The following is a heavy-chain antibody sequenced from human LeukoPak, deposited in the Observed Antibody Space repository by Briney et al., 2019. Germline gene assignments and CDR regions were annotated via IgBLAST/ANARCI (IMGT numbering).Heavy chain of an antibody. CDR3: ARGGSGYGDYYYFYGLDV. D-gene: IGHD3-22*01. J-gene: IGHJ6*02. Sequence: GGSLRLSCAASGFTVSSNYMSWVRQAPGKGLEWVSVIYSGGSTYYADSVKGRFTISRDSAKNSLYLQMNSLRDEDTAVYYCARGGSGYGDYYYFYGLDVWGQGTTVTVSS. CDR2: IYSGGST. CDR1: GFTVSSNY. V-gene: IGHV3-53*01.